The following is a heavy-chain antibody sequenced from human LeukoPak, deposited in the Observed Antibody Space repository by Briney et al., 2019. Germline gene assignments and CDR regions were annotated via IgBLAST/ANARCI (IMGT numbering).Heavy chain of an antibody. J-gene: IGHJ5*02. CDR2: IKQDGSEK. CDR3: ARDPLRSLDWFDP. Sequence: GVSLRLSCAASGFTFSGYWMSWVRQAPGKGLEWVANIKQDGSEKYYADSVKGRFTISRDNAKSSLYLQMNSLRVEDTAVYYCARDPLRSLDWFDPWGQGTLVTVSS. D-gene: IGHD6-13*01. CDR1: GFTFSGYW. V-gene: IGHV3-7*01.